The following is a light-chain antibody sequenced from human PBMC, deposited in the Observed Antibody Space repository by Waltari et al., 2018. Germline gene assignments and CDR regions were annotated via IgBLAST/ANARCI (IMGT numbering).Light chain of an antibody. CDR2: GPP. Sequence: DIQMTQSPSSLSASVGDRVTITCRASQSISTFLNWYQQKPGNAPQLLIFGPPSLQSGVPSRFSGSGSGTNFTLTISSLQPEDFGVYYCQQSYSTPRTFGPGTKVDF. J-gene: IGKJ3*01. CDR1: QSISTF. V-gene: IGKV1-39*01. CDR3: QQSYSTPRT.